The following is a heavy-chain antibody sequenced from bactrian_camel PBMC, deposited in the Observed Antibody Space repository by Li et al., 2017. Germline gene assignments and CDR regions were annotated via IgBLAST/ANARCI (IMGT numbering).Heavy chain of an antibody. J-gene: IGHJ4*01. V-gene: IGHV3S53*01. CDR1: MYTVA. CDR2: IESDGST. Sequence: HVQLVESGGGSVQTGGSLRLSCSASMYTVAMAWFRQVPGKEREGVAAIESDGSTSYADSVKGRFTASEDNAKNTLYLQMNNLEPDDTAMYYCATIVRRGGGNCHSDYDYDNWGQGTQVTVS. CDR3: ATIVRRGGGNCHSDYDYDN. D-gene: IGHD2*01.